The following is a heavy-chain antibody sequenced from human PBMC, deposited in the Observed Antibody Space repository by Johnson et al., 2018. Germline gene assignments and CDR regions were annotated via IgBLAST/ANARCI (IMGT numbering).Heavy chain of an antibody. CDR1: GFTFSTYA. D-gene: IGHD4-23*01. CDR3: AKDLRGGNSDYYYYYMDV. Sequence: VRLVESGGGLVQPGGSRRPCCASSGFTFSTYALTWVRQAPGKGLDWVSVISASGDSTYSGASEKGRVTISRDNSKNTLYLQMNSLRAEDTDVYYCAKDLRGGNSDYYYYYMDVWGKGTTITVSS. CDR2: ISASGDST. V-gene: IGHV3-23*04. J-gene: IGHJ6*03.